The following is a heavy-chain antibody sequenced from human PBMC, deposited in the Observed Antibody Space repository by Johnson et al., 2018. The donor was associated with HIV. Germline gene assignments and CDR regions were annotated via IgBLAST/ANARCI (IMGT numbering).Heavy chain of an antibody. CDR1: GFTVSSNY. D-gene: IGHD7-27*01. V-gene: IGHV3-53*01. CDR3: ARGGDDAFDI. Sequence: VLLVESGGGLIQPGGSLRLSCAVSGFTVSSNYMSWVRQAPGKGLEWVSGINWNGGDTGYADSAKGRFTISRDSSKDTLYLQMNSLRAEDTAVYYCARGGDDAFDIWGQGTMVTVSS. J-gene: IGHJ3*02. CDR2: INWNGGDT.